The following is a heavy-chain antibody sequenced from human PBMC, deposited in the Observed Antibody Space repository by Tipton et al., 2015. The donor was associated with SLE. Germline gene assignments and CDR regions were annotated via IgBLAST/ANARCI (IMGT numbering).Heavy chain of an antibody. Sequence: TLSLTCTVSGGSISSSSYYWGWIRQPPGKGLEWIGCIYYSGSTYYNPSLKSRVTISVDTSKNQFSLKLSSVTAADTAVYYCASLYGDYEAFDIWGQGTMVTVSS. CDR1: GGSISSSSYY. CDR2: IYYSGST. J-gene: IGHJ3*02. V-gene: IGHV4-39*07. D-gene: IGHD4-17*01. CDR3: ASLYGDYEAFDI.